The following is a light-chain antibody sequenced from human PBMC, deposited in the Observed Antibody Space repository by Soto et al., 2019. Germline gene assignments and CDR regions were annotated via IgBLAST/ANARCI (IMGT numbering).Light chain of an antibody. CDR1: QTISNS. V-gene: IGKV1-39*01. CDR3: QQSYNFPRT. Sequence: DLQMTQSPSSLSASLGDRVTITCRASQTISNSLNWYQQKPGEAPNLLISAAPNLQSGVPSRFSGSGSGTLFSLTINSLQPEDIAVYYCQQSYNFPRTFGQGTKVEVK. CDR2: AAP. J-gene: IGKJ1*01.